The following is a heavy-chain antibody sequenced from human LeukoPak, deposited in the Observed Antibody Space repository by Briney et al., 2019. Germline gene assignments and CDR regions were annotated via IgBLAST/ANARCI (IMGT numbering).Heavy chain of an antibody. CDR3: SRVANYYDSSRHYFDAFDI. CDR1: GVTFSKYW. CDR2: IRGDGSVN. D-gene: IGHD3-22*01. Sequence: GGSLRLSCAASGVTFSKYWMTWVRQAPGKGLEWVANIRGDGSVNYLLDSVKGRFTISRDNVKNSLSLEMNNLRAEDTAVYYCSRVANYYDSSRHYFDAFDIWGQGTMVTVSS. J-gene: IGHJ3*02. V-gene: IGHV3-7*01.